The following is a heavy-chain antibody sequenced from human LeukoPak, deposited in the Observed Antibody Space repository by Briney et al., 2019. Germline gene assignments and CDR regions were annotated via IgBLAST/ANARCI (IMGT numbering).Heavy chain of an antibody. CDR1: GGSFSGYY. V-gene: IGHV4-34*01. CDR3: ARGEKRPVLRFLEWLLEYYFDY. D-gene: IGHD3-3*01. J-gene: IGHJ4*02. Sequence: SETLSLTCAVYGGSFSGYYWSWIRQPPGKGLEWIGEINHSGSTNYNPSLKSRVTISVDTSKNQFSLKLSSVTAADTAVYYCARGEKRPVLRFLEWLLEYYFDYWGQGTLGTVSS. CDR2: INHSGST.